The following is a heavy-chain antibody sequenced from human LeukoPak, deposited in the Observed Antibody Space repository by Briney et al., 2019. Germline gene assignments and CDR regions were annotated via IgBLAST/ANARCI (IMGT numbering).Heavy chain of an antibody. J-gene: IGHJ4*02. CDR3: ARDWAFTFLFDY. Sequence: PGGSLRLSCAASGFTFSSYGMHWVRQAPGKGLEWVAVIWYDGSNKYYADSVKGRFTISRDNSKNTLYLQMNSLRAEDTAMYYCARDWAFTFLFDYWGQGTLVTVSS. D-gene: IGHD2/OR15-2a*01. CDR1: GFTFSSYG. V-gene: IGHV3-33*01. CDR2: IWYDGSNK.